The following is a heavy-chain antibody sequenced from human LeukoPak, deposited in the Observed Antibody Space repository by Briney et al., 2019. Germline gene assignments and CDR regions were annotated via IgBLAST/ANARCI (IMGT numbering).Heavy chain of an antibody. V-gene: IGHV4-59*01. Sequence: SETLSLTCTVSGGSISSYYWSWIRQPPGKGLEWIGYIYYSGSTNYNPSLKSRVTISVDTSKNQLSLKLSSVTAADTAVYYCARGSVSSGYYSDDYWGQGTLVTVSS. J-gene: IGHJ4*02. CDR3: ARGSVSSGYYSDDY. CDR1: GGSISSYY. D-gene: IGHD3-22*01. CDR2: IYYSGST.